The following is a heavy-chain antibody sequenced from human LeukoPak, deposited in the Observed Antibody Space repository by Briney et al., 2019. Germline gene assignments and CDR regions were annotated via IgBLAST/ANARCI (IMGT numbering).Heavy chain of an antibody. J-gene: IGHJ4*02. CDR2: IYTSGST. D-gene: IGHD5-18*01. V-gene: IGHV4-4*07. Sequence: SETLSLTCTVSGYSISSGYYWGWIRQPAGKGLEWIGRIYTSGSTNYNPSLKSRVTMSVDTSKNQFSLKLSSVTAADTAVYYCARVGRGYSYGYLDYWGQGTLVTVSS. CDR1: GYSISSGYY. CDR3: ARVGRGYSYGYLDY.